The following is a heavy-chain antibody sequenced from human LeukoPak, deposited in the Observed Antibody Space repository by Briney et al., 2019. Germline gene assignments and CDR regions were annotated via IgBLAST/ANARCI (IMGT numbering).Heavy chain of an antibody. D-gene: IGHD5-12*01. CDR2: INHSGST. CDR1: GGSFSGYY. CDR3: ARASAVGTIYWYFDL. V-gene: IGHV4-34*01. J-gene: IGHJ2*01. Sequence: SETLSLTCAVYGGSFSGYYWSWIRQPPGKGLEWIGEINHSGSTKYNPSLKSRVTISIDTSKNQFSLKLSTVTAADTAVYYCARASAVGTIYWYFDLWGRGTLVAVSS.